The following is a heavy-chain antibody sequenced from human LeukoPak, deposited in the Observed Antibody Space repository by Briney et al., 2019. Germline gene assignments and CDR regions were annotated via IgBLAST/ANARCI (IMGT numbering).Heavy chain of an antibody. D-gene: IGHD2-8*01. CDR2: VSPDGYD. CDR3: ARIRCGSGPEICYNH. J-gene: IGHJ5*02. V-gene: IGHV4-34*01. CDR1: GVSLTDYY. Sequence: PSETLSLTCAVAGVSLTDYYWSWIRQSPGKGLEWIGEVSPDGYDKYNPSLKSRVNISADTSENQLSLRASCVPRAHTAIHYCARIRCGSGPEICYNHWAQGSLVTVSS.